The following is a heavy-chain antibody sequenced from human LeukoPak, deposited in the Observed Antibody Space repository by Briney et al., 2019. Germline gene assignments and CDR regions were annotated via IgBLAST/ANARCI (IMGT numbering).Heavy chain of an antibody. CDR3: ATERITGTTLGFDY. J-gene: IGHJ4*02. V-gene: IGHV1-24*01. CDR2: FDPEDGET. CDR1: GYTFTSYY. Sequence: GASVNVSCKASGYTFTSYYMHWVRQAPGKGLEWMGGFDPEDGETIYAQKFQGRVTMTEDTSTDTAYMELSSLRSEDTAVYYCATERITGTTLGFDYWGQGTLVTVSS. D-gene: IGHD1-7*01.